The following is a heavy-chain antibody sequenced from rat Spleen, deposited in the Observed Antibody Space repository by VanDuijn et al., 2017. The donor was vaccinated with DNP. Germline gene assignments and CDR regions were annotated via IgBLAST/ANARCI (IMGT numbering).Heavy chain of an antibody. Sequence: EVQLVESGGGLVQPGRSLKLSCAASGFTFSDYYMAWVRQAPTKGLEWVAYISYDGGDTYNGDSVKGRFTISRDNAKSTLYLHMNRLGSEDMATYYCARYCLRSVWDYWGQGVMVTVSS. CDR3: ARYCLRSVWDY. D-gene: IGHD1-11*01. V-gene: IGHV5-22*01. CDR1: GFTFSDYY. J-gene: IGHJ2*01. CDR2: ISYDGGDT.